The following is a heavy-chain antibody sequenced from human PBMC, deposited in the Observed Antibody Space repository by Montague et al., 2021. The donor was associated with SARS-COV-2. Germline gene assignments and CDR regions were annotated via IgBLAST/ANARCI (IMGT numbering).Heavy chain of an antibody. Sequence: SETLSLTCTVSGGSINTYYWSWIRQPPGKGLEWIGYIYYSGSTNYNPSLKSRVTISVDTSKNQFSLKLSSVTAADTAVYYCARVTTKRTRYGSGSYREFDAFDIWGQGTMVTVSS. V-gene: IGHV4-59*08. CDR2: IYYSGST. J-gene: IGHJ3*02. CDR1: GGSINTYY. CDR3: ARVTTKRTRYGSGSYREFDAFDI. D-gene: IGHD3-10*01.